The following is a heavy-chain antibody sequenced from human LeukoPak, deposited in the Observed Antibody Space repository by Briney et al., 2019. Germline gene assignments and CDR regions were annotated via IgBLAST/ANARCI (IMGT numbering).Heavy chain of an antibody. J-gene: IGHJ3*02. CDR2: IYSSGST. CDR1: GGSVSSGSYY. D-gene: IGHD5-12*01. CDR3: ARRYSGYGNAFDI. Sequence: KPSETLSLTCTVSGGSVSSGSYYWSWIRQPPGKGLEWIGYIYSSGSTNYSPSLKSRVTISVDTSKNQFSLELYSVTAADTAVYYCARRYSGYGNAFDIWGQGTMVTVSS. V-gene: IGHV4-61*01.